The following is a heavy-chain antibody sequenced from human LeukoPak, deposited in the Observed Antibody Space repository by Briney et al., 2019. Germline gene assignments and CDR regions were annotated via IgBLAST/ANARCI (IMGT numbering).Heavy chain of an antibody. J-gene: IGHJ1*01. V-gene: IGHV1-69*04. Sequence: SVKVSCKASGGTFTSYAISWVRQAPGQGLEWMGRIIPIFGIANYAQKFQGRVTITADKSTSTAYMELSSLRSEDTAVYYCARDLAAVAEFQHWGQGTLVTVSS. D-gene: IGHD6-19*01. CDR2: IIPIFGIA. CDR3: ARDLAAVAEFQH. CDR1: GGTFTSYA.